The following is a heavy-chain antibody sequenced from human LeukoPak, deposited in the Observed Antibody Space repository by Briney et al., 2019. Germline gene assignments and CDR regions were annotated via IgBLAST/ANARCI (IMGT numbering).Heavy chain of an antibody. CDR3: ARTYYDYVWGSYRPHYFDY. Sequence: SETLSLTCTVSGGSISSYYWSWIRQPPGKGLEWIGYIYYSGSTNYNPSLKSRVTISVDTSKNQFSLKLSSVTAADTAVYYCARTYYDYVWGSYRPHYFDYWGQGTLVTVSS. CDR1: GGSISSYY. V-gene: IGHV4-59*01. D-gene: IGHD3-16*02. CDR2: IYYSGST. J-gene: IGHJ4*02.